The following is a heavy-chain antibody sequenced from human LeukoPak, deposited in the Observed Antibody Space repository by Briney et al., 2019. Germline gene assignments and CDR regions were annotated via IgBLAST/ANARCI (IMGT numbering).Heavy chain of an antibody. V-gene: IGHV3-53*01. CDR2: IYSGSST. CDR1: GFTVGTNY. CDR3: ARVPYGNYHYYYMDV. Sequence: TGGSLRLSCAASGFTVGTNYMSWVRQAPGKGLEWVSLIYSGSSTYYANSVKGRFTISRDNSKNTVYLQMSGLRAEDTAVYYCARVPYGNYHYYYMDVWGKGTTVTVSS. D-gene: IGHD3-10*01. J-gene: IGHJ6*03.